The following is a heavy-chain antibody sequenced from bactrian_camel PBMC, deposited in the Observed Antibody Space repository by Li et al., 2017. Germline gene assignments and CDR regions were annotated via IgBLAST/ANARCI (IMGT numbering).Heavy chain of an antibody. Sequence: DVQLVESGGDLVQPGGSLRLSCAASGFTFSDYTMTWVRQAPGKGLEWVSDINSSGNTYYADSVKGRFTISQDNAKNTVYLQMNNLQPEDTAMYYCAEGRGSRGEHCYSLNYWGQGTQVTVS. D-gene: IGHD6*01. CDR1: GFTFSDYT. J-gene: IGHJ4*01. CDR2: INSSGNT. CDR3: AEGRGSRGEHCYSLNY. V-gene: IGHV3S40*01.